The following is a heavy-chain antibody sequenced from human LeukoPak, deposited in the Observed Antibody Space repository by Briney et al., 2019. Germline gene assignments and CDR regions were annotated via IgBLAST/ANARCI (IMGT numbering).Heavy chain of an antibody. J-gene: IGHJ6*02. CDR2: INHSGST. CDR1: GGPFRGSY. V-gene: IGHV4-34*01. CDR3: AGGIAVAGSPLYYYYGMDV. Sequence: SETLSLTCAVYGGPFRGSYGSGIRQPPGKGLEWMGEINHSGSTNYNPSLKSRVTISVDTSKNQFSLKLSSVTAADTAVYYCAGGIAVAGSPLYYYYGMDVWGQGTTVTVSS. D-gene: IGHD6-19*01.